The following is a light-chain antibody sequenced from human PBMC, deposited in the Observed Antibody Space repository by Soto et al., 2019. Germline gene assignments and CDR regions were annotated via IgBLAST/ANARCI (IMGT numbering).Light chain of an antibody. CDR2: WAS. J-gene: IGKJ5*01. Sequence: SVSINSPASLPVSLAERATLNLQSSQRLLYSPNDKTYLAWYQQNPGQPPKLLIYWASTRESGVPDRFSGSGSGTDFTLTISSLQAEDVAVYYCQQYYSIPITFGQGTRLEIK. V-gene: IGKV4-1*01. CDR1: QRLLYSPNDKTY. CDR3: QQYYSIPIT.